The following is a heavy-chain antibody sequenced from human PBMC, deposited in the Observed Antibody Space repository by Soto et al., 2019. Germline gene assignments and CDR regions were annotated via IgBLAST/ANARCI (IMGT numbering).Heavy chain of an antibody. J-gene: IGHJ6*02. V-gene: IGHV3-48*02. CDR1: GFTLSSYS. Sequence: GSLRLSCAASGFTLSSYSMNWVRQAPGKGLEWVSYISSSSSTIYYADSVKGRFTISRDNAKNSLYLQMNSLRDEDTAVYYCARDIVVVTATSYYYYGMDIWGQGTTVTVSS. CDR3: ARDIVVVTATSYYYYGMDI. D-gene: IGHD2-21*02. CDR2: ISSSSSTI.